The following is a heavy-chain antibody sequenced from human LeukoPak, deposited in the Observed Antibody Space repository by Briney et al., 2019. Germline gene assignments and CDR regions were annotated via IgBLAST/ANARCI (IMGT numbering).Heavy chain of an antibody. Sequence: GESLLFFCNRSRYFRPNSWVGWVRQMPGKGLELMGIIFPGEADTRYSPSFEGQVTISTDKSINTAFLQWRSLTASDPAMYYCARQKISVGGAFDFWGQGTVVTVSS. V-gene: IGHV5-51*01. CDR1: RYFRPNSW. J-gene: IGHJ4*02. D-gene: IGHD2-15*01. CDR2: IFPGEADT. CDR3: ARQKISVGGAFDF.